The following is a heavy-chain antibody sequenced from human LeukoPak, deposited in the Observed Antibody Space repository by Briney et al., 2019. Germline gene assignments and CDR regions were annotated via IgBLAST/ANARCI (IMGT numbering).Heavy chain of an antibody. J-gene: IGHJ4*02. D-gene: IGHD3-22*01. CDR1: GFTFENYG. CDR3: ARAYYDSSGPLGY. V-gene: IGHV3-20*04. CDR2: INWNGGST. Sequence: PGGSLRLSCAASGFTFENYGMSWVRQVPGKGLEWVSSINWNGGSTGYADSVKGRFTISRDNARNSLYLQMNSLRAEDTAVYYCARAYYDSSGPLGYWGQGTLVTVSS.